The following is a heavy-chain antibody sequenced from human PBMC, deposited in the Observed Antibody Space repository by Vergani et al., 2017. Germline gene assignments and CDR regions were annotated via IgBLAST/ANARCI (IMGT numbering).Heavy chain of an antibody. J-gene: IGHJ6*02. CDR3: AKLLSHTGTYYDFWSGYYDYYYGMDV. CDR1: GFTFSSYA. CDR2: ISGSGGST. Sequence: EVQLLESGGGLVQPGGSLRLSCAASGFTFSSYAMSWVRQAPGKGLEWVSAISGSGGSTYYADSVKGRFTISRDNSKNTLYLQMNSLRAEDTAVYYCAKLLSHTGTYYDFWSGYYDYYYGMDVWGQGTTVTVSS. D-gene: IGHD3-3*01. V-gene: IGHV3-23*01.